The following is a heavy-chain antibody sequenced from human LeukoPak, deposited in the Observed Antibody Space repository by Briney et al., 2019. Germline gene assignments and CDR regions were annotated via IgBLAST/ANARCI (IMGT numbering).Heavy chain of an antibody. CDR3: ARAEGVVVAAHIDV. J-gene: IGHJ6*03. CDR2: ISAYNGNT. Sequence: VSVKVSCKASGYTFTNYGIYRVRQAPGQGLEWVAWISAYNGNTNYAQKLQGRVTVTTDTSTSTAYMELRSLRSDDTAIYYCARAEGVVVAAHIDVWGKGTTVTVSS. CDR1: GYTFTNYG. D-gene: IGHD2-15*01. V-gene: IGHV1-18*01.